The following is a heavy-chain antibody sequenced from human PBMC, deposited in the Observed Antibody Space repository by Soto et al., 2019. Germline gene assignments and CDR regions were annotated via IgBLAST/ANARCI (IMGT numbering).Heavy chain of an antibody. CDR3: ARDRTYYDFWSGYPSVFYGMDV. V-gene: IGHV1-2*04. CDR2: INPNSGGT. Sequence: ASVKVSCKASGYTFTGYYMHWVRQAPGQGLEWMGWINPNSGGTNYAQKFQGWVTMTRDTSISTAYMELSRLRSDDTAVYYCARDRTYYDFWSGYPSVFYGMDVWG. J-gene: IGHJ6*02. CDR1: GYTFTGYY. D-gene: IGHD3-3*01.